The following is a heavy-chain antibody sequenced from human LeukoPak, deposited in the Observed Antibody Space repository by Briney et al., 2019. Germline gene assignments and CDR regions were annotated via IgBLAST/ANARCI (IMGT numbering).Heavy chain of an antibody. CDR1: GFTFSSYA. CDR2: ISYDGSNK. V-gene: IGHV3-30-3*01. D-gene: IGHD1-14*01. Sequence: GGSLRLSCAASGFTFSSYAMHWVRQAPGKGLEWVAVISYDGSNKYYADSVKGRFTISRDNSKNTLYLQMNSLRAEDTAVYYCARDTGDYLDYWGQGTLVTVSS. CDR3: ARDTGDYLDY. J-gene: IGHJ4*02.